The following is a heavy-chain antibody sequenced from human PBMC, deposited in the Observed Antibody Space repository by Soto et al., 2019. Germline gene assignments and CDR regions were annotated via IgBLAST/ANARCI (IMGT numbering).Heavy chain of an antibody. CDR2: ISSSSGTI. D-gene: IGHD3-22*01. CDR3: ARAGYYYDSSGYYYEGDAFDI. Sequence: GGSLRLSCAASGFTFRNYGMNWVRQAPGKGLEWVSYISSSSGTIYYADSVKGRFTISRDNAKNSLYLQMNSLRAEDTAVYYCARAGYYYDSSGYYYEGDAFDIWGQGTMVTVSS. CDR1: GFTFRNYG. V-gene: IGHV3-48*01. J-gene: IGHJ3*02.